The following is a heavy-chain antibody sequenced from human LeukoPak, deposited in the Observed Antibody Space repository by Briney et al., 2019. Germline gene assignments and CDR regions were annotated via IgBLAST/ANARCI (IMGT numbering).Heavy chain of an antibody. CDR1: GFTFSSYA. V-gene: IGHV3-23*01. CDR2: ISGSGGST. Sequence: GGSLRLSCAASGFTFSSYAMSWVRQAPGKGLEWVSAISGSGGSTYYADSVKGRFTISRDNSKNTLYLQMNSLRAEDTAVYYCAKASYYYGSGSCPHKAFDYWGQGTLVTVSS. D-gene: IGHD3-10*01. J-gene: IGHJ4*02. CDR3: AKASYYYGSGSCPHKAFDY.